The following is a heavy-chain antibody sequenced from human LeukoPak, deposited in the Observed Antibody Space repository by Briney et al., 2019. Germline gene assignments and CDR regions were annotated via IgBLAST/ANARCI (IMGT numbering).Heavy chain of an antibody. Sequence: SETLSLTCAVSGGSISSRNWWSWVRQPPGKGLEWIGEIYHSGSTNYNPSLKSRVTISVDTSKNQFSLKLSSVTAADTAVYYCARDTLIAAFDYWGQGTLVTVSS. CDR1: GGSISSRNW. D-gene: IGHD6-13*01. V-gene: IGHV4-4*02. CDR2: IYHSGST. J-gene: IGHJ4*02. CDR3: ARDTLIAAFDY.